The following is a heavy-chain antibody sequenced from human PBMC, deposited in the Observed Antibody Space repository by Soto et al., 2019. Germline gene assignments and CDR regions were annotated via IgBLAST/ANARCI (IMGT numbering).Heavy chain of an antibody. V-gene: IGHV3-23*01. CDR2: ISGGDGSP. CDR1: GFTFSSYA. CDR3: AKWHTYNYDSLAFSGFDC. Sequence: PGGAPRISCVASGFTFSSYALTLGRQAPGEGVEWVSAISGGDGSPSYADSVKGRFTISRDNSKNTLYLHMNSLRADDTAAYYCAKWHTYNYDSLAFSGFDCWGQGTQVTVSS. J-gene: IGHJ4*02. D-gene: IGHD3-16*01.